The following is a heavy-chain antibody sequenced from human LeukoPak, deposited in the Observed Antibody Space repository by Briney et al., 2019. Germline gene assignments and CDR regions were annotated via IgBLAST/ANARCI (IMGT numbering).Heavy chain of an antibody. CDR3: ARLYYGPNDAFDI. D-gene: IGHD3-10*01. Sequence: SETLSLTCAVSGDSISSGGDSWSWIRQPPGKGLEWIGYIYYSGSTNYNPSLKSRVTISVDTSKIQFSLKLSSVTAADTAVYYCARLYYGPNDAFDIWGQGTMVTVSS. CDR2: IYYSGST. J-gene: IGHJ3*02. CDR1: GDSISSGGDS. V-gene: IGHV4-61*08.